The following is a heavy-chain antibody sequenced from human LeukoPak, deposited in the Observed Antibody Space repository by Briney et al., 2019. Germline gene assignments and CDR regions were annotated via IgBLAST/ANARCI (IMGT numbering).Heavy chain of an antibody. CDR3: ARVGLAYGGNGTH. CDR2: ISSSSSYI. J-gene: IGHJ4*02. D-gene: IGHD4-23*01. CDR1: GFTFSSYS. V-gene: IGHV3-21*01. Sequence: GGSLRLSCAASGFTFSSYSMNWVRQAPGKGLEWVSSISSSSSYIYYADSVKGRFTITRDNAKNSLYLQMNSLRAEDTAVYYCARVGLAYGGNGTHWGQGTLVTVSS.